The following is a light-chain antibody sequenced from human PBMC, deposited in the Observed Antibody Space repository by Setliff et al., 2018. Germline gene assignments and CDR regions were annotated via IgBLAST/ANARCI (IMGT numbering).Light chain of an antibody. CDR1: SSDVGSYDL. Sequence: QSVPAQPASVSGSPGQSITISCSGASSDVGSYDLVSWYQQHPGKAPKLIIYGVSDRPSGVSSRFSGSKSGNTVYLTISGLQTEDEAEYYCNAYASDTTYVFGSGTKV. CDR2: GVS. CDR3: NAYASDTTYV. V-gene: IGLV2-14*03. J-gene: IGLJ1*01.